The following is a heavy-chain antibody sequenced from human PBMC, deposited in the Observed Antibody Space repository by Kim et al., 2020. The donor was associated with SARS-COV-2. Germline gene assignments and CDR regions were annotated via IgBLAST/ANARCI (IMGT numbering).Heavy chain of an antibody. D-gene: IGHD3-3*01. CDR2: INPDGSGT. V-gene: IGHV3-74*01. CDR3: ARDREDPIGSYHPLFDL. Sequence: RGSLRLSCTASGFIFNKRWMHWVRQVPGKGLVWVSRINPDGSGTIYADSVNGRFTMSRDNAKNTVFLQMNSLRVEDWALYFCARDREDPIGSYHPLFDLWGQGTLVTVSS. CDR1: GFIFNKRW. J-gene: IGHJ4*02.